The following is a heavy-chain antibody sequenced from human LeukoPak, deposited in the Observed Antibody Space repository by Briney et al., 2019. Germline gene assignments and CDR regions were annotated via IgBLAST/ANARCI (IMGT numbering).Heavy chain of an antibody. D-gene: IGHD3-3*02. V-gene: IGHV1-46*01. CDR3: ARTLTHFWSGYYRALGY. Sequence: GASVKVSCKASGYTFTSYYMHWVRQAPGQGLEWMGIINPSGGSTSYAQKFQGRVTMTRDMSTSTVYMELSRLRSDDTAVYYCARTLTHFWSGYYRALGYWGQGTLVTVSS. CDR2: INPSGGST. J-gene: IGHJ4*02. CDR1: GYTFTSYY.